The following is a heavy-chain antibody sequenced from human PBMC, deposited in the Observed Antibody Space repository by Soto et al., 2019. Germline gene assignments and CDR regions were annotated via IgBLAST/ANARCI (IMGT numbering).Heavy chain of an antibody. J-gene: IGHJ5*02. V-gene: IGHV3-21*01. Sequence: PGGSLRLSCAASGFAFSSYSMNWVRQAPGKGLEWVSSISSSSSYIYYADSVKGRFTISRDNAKNSLYLQMNSLRAEDTAAYYCARGASMIVVVTLFDPWGQGTLVTVSS. CDR2: ISSSSSYI. CDR1: GFAFSSYS. D-gene: IGHD3-22*01. CDR3: ARGASMIVVVTLFDP.